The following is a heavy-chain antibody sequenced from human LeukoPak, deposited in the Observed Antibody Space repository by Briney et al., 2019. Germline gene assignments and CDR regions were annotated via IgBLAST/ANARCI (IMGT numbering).Heavy chain of an antibody. CDR2: ISYDGTKK. CDR3: AKGGVVVAATPGDY. CDR1: GFKFSSFV. J-gene: IGHJ4*02. D-gene: IGHD2-15*01. V-gene: IGHV3-30*18. Sequence: GRSLRLSCAASGFKFSSFVMHWVRQAPGKGLEWVAVISYDGTKKYYVDSVKGRFTISRDNSKNTLYLQINSLRAEDTAVYYCAKGGVVVAATPGDYWGQGTLVTVSS.